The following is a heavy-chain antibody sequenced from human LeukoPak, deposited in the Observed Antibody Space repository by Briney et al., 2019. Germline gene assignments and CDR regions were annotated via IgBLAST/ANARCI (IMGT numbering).Heavy chain of an antibody. D-gene: IGHD1-1*01. V-gene: IGHV3-21*01. Sequence: GGSLRLSCAASGFTSSSYSMNWVRQAPGKGLEWVSSISSSSSYIYYADSVKGRFTISRDNAKNSLYLQMNSLRAEDTAVYYCARERYNWNDVDAFDIWGQGTMVTVSS. J-gene: IGHJ3*02. CDR2: ISSSSSYI. CDR3: ARERYNWNDVDAFDI. CDR1: GFTSSSYS.